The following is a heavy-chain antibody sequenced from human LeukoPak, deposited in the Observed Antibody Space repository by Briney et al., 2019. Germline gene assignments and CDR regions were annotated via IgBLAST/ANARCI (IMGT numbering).Heavy chain of an antibody. CDR3: ARDQASSGSYENY. D-gene: IGHD3-10*01. J-gene: IGHJ4*02. Sequence: GGSLRLSCAASGFTFSSYGMHWVRQAPGKGLEWVAVIWYDGSNKYYADSVKGRFTISRDNSKNTLYLQMNSLRAEDTAVYYCARDQASSGSYENYWGQGTLVTVSS. CDR2: IWYDGSNK. CDR1: GFTFSSYG. V-gene: IGHV3-33*01.